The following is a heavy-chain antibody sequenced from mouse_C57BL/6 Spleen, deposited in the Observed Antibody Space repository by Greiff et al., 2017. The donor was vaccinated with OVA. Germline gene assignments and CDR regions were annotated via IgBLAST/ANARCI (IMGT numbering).Heavy chain of an antibody. CDR2: IYPSDSET. Sequence: QVHVKQPGAELVRPGSSVKLSCKASGYTFTSYWMDWVKQRPGQGLEWIGNIYPSDSETHYNQKFKDKATLTVDKSSSTAYMQLSSLTSEDSAVYYCARGRDYYGSSYRYFDVWGTGTTVTVSS. D-gene: IGHD1-1*01. CDR3: ARGRDYYGSSYRYFDV. J-gene: IGHJ1*03. CDR1: GYTFTSYW. V-gene: IGHV1-61*01.